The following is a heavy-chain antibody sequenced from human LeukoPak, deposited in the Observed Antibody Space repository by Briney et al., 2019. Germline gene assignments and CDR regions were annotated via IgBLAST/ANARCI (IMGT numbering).Heavy chain of an antibody. Sequence: EASVKVSCKASGYTFTGYYIHWVRQAPGQGLEWMGWINPNSGGTNYAQKFQGRVTMTRDTSINTAYMELSRLRSDDTAVYYCATSKSGYSGYDPFDYWGQGTLVTVSS. D-gene: IGHD5-12*01. J-gene: IGHJ4*02. CDR3: ATSKSGYSGYDPFDY. CDR2: INPNSGGT. V-gene: IGHV1-2*02. CDR1: GYTFTGYY.